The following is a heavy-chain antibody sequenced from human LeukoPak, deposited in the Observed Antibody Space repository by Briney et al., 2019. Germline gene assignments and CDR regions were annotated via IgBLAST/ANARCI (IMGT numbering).Heavy chain of an antibody. V-gene: IGHV1-69*13. CDR3: ARVYPSGSYPYDY. CDR2: IIPIFGTA. J-gene: IGHJ4*02. CDR1: GYTFTSYY. D-gene: IGHD1-26*01. Sequence: SVTVSCKASGYTFTSYYMHWVRQAPGQGLEWMGGIIPIFGTANYAQKFQGRVTITADESTSTAYMELRSLRSDDTAVYYCARVYPSGSYPYDYWGQGTLVTVSS.